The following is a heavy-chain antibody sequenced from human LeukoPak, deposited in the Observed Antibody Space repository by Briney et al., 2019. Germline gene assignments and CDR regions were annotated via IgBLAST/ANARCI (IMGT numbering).Heavy chain of an antibody. CDR2: IRKKPKNYTT. CDR1: GFTFSVHF. J-gene: IGHJ3*01. V-gene: IGHV3-72*01. CDR3: SRVSAITGATDALDF. D-gene: IGHD1-20*01. Sequence: GGSLRLSWSASGFTFSVHFMDWGRHAPGERRGWVGRIRKKPKNYTTEYGESVKGRFTISRDDSKTSLSLQMNSLEVEDTGVYYCSRVSAITGATDALDFWGQGAMVTVSS.